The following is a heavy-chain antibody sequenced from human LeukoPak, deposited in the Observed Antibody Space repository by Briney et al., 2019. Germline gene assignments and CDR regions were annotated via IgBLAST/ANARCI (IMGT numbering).Heavy chain of an antibody. CDR1: GGTFSSYA. J-gene: IGHJ5*02. D-gene: IGHD6-13*01. CDR3: ARARVGQHLVHNWFDP. V-gene: IGHV1-69*04. Sequence: ASVKVSCKASGGTFSSYAISWVRQAPGQGVEGMGRIIPILGIANYAQKFQGRVTITADKSTSTAYMELSSLRSEDTAVYYCARARVGQHLVHNWFDPWGQGTLVTVSS. CDR2: IIPILGIA.